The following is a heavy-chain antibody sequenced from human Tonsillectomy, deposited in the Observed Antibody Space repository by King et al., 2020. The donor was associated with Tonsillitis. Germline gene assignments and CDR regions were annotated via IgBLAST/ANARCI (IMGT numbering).Heavy chain of an antibody. CDR3: ARDGRLLFY. J-gene: IGHJ4*02. V-gene: IGHV3-7*01. D-gene: IGHD1-26*01. Sequence: VQLVESRGGLVQPGGSLRLSCTASGFTFSSHWMSWVRQAPGKGLECVANINPDGSEENYVDSVKGRFTISRDNAKSSLYLQMHSLRAEDTAVYYCARDGRLLFYWGQGTLVTVSS. CDR2: INPDGSEE. CDR1: GFTFSSHW.